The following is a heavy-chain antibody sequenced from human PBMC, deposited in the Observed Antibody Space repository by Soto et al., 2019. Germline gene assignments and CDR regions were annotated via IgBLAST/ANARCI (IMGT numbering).Heavy chain of an antibody. V-gene: IGHV2-5*02. Sequence: QITLKESGPTLVKPTQTLTLTCTFSGFSLSTSGVGVGWIRQPPGKALEWLALIYWDDDKRYSPSLKSRLTITKDTSKNQVVLTMTNMDPVDTATYYCAHRSLWEHKGALDIWGQGTMVTVSS. D-gene: IGHD1-26*01. CDR2: IYWDDDK. J-gene: IGHJ3*02. CDR3: AHRSLWEHKGALDI. CDR1: GFSLSTSGVG.